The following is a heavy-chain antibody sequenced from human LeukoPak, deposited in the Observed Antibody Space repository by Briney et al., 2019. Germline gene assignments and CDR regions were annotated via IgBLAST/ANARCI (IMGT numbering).Heavy chain of an antibody. D-gene: IGHD3-10*01. CDR2: IICSGGST. V-gene: IGHV3-23*01. J-gene: IGHJ4*02. CDR1: GFTVCSNY. CDR3: AKDMVRVSCVGNFDY. Sequence: GGSLTLSCAASGFTVCSNYMSWLPQAPGKGLEGVSAIICSGGSTYYADSVKGRFTISRDNSKNTLYLQMNSLRAEDTAVYYCAKDMVRVSCVGNFDYWGQGTLFTVSS.